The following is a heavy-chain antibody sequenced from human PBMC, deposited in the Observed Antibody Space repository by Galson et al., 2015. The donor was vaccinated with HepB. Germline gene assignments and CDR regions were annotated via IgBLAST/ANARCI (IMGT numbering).Heavy chain of an antibody. J-gene: IGHJ2*01. CDR3: ARSGYSSGWYPWYFDL. D-gene: IGHD6-19*01. Sequence: PALVKPTQTLTLTCTFSGFSLSTTEMRVSWIRQPPGKALEWLARLDWDDDKFYSTSLKTRLTIPKDTSKNQVVLPMTNMDPVDTATYYCARSGYSSGWYPWYFDLWGRGTLVTVSS. V-gene: IGHV2-70*04. CDR2: LDWDDDK. CDR1: GFSLSTTEMR.